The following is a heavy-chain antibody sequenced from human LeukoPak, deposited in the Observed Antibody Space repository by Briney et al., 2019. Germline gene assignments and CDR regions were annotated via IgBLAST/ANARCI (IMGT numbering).Heavy chain of an antibody. CDR3: ARDAGGLSPRDYFDF. CDR2: MYYSGIS. CDR1: GGSIRGYY. Sequence: PSETLSLTCTVSGGSIRGYYWSWIRQPPGKGLEWIGNMYYSGISNYKPSLQSRVTISVDTSKNQISLRLSSVTAADTAVYYCARDAGGLSPRDYFDFWGQGTLVTVSS. D-gene: IGHD4/OR15-4a*01. J-gene: IGHJ4*02. V-gene: IGHV4-59*01.